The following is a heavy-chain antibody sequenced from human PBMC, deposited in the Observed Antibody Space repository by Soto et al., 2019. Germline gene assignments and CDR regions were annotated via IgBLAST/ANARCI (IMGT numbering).Heavy chain of an antibody. D-gene: IGHD5-12*01. CDR3: AKDLAVREYSGYDLYYYYYMDV. CDR2: ISGSGGST. CDR1: GFTFSSYA. J-gene: IGHJ6*03. V-gene: IGHV3-23*01. Sequence: EVQLLESGGGLVQPGGSLRLSCAASGFTFSSYAMSWVRQAPGKGLEWGSAISGSGGSTYYADSVKGRFTISRDNSKNTLYLQMNSLRAEDTAVYYCAKDLAVREYSGYDLYYYYYMDVWGKGTTDTDSS.